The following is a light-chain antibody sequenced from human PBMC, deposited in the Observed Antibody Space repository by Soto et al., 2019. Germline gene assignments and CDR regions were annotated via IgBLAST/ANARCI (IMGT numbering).Light chain of an antibody. CDR1: SSNIGAGYH. CDR2: GNS. J-gene: IGLJ3*02. V-gene: IGLV1-40*01. CDR3: QSYDSSLSGSVV. Sequence: QSVLTQPPSVSGAPGQRVTISCTGSSSNIGAGYHVHWYQQLPGTAPKLLISGNSNRPSGVPDRFSGSKSGTSASLAITGLQAEDEADYYCQSYDSSLSGSVVFGGGTKLTVL.